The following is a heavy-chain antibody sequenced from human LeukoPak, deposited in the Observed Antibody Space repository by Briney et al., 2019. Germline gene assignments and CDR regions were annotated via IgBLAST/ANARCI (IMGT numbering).Heavy chain of an antibody. J-gene: IGHJ6*03. CDR1: GGSISSYY. D-gene: IGHD4-11*01. Sequence: PSETLSLTCTVSGGSISSYYWGWIRQPPGKGLEWIGCIYYSGSTNYNPSLKSRVTISVDTSKNQFSLKLSSVTAADTAVYFCARGRVSSSTWYSTYYYFFYMDFWGKGTTVTVSS. V-gene: IGHV4-59*01. CDR2: IYYSGST. CDR3: ARGRVSSSTWYSTYYYFFYMDF.